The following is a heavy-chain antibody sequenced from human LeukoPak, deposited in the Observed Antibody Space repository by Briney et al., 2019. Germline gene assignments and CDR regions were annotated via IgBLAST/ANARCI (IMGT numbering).Heavy chain of an antibody. CDR3: ARDPRDVEYYYYGMDV. D-gene: IGHD3-10*02. Sequence: PGGSLRLSCAASGFTFSSYSMNWVRQAPGKGLEWVSSISSSSSYIYYADSVKGRFTISRDNAKNALYLQTNSLRAEDTAVYYCARDPRDVEYYYYGMDVWGQGTTVTVSS. CDR2: ISSSSSYI. V-gene: IGHV3-21*01. CDR1: GFTFSSYS. J-gene: IGHJ6*02.